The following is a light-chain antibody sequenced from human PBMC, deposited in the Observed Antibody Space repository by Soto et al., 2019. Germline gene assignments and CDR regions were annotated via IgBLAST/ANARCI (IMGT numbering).Light chain of an antibody. CDR1: SRGVGGCNY. V-gene: IGLV2-14*01. CDR2: DVT. CDR3: SSYTSSSTPYV. J-gene: IGLJ1*01. Sequence: SVVTPPAPLSWCSWQAVTLSSSGASRGVGGCNYVSWYQQHTVKAPKLMIHDVTNRPSGVSDRFSGSKSGNTASLTISGLQAEDEADYYCSSYTSSSTPYVFGTGTKVTVL.